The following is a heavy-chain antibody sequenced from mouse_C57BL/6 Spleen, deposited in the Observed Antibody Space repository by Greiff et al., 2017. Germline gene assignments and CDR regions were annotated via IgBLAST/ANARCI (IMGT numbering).Heavy chain of an antibody. CDR1: GFTFSSYG. CDR3: ARPQIYDGYYPFAY. CDR2: ISSGGSYT. Sequence: EVQLVESGGDLVKPGGSLKLSCAASGFTFSSYGMSWVRQTPDKRLEWVATISSGGSYTYYPDSVKGRFTISRDNAKNTLYLQMSSLKSEDTAMYYCARPQIYDGYYPFAYWGQGTLVTVSA. V-gene: IGHV5-6*01. D-gene: IGHD2-3*01. J-gene: IGHJ3*01.